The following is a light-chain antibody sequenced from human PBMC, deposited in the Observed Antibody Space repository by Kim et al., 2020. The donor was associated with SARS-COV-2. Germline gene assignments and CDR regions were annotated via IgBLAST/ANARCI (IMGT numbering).Light chain of an antibody. CDR2: EDN. CDR3: QSYDNRRLV. J-gene: IGLJ3*02. Sequence: TVNIPCHRISGSIGSNYVQWYQQRTGSAPTTVIYEDNKRPSGVPDRFSGSVDSSSNSASLTISGLKTDDEADYYCQSYDNRRLVFGGGTQLTVL. CDR1: SGSIGSNY. V-gene: IGLV6-57*03.